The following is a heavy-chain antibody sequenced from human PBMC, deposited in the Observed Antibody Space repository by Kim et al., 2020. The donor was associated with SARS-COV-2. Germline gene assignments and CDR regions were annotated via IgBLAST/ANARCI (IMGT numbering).Heavy chain of an antibody. CDR2: ISSNGGST. V-gene: IGHV3-64D*09. CDR1: GFTFSSYA. J-gene: IGHJ4*02. CDR3: VKDVVVITSEGVFDY. Sequence: GGSLRLSCSASGFTFSSYAMHWVRQAPGKGLEYVSAISSNGGSTYYADSVKGRFTISRDNSKNTLYLQMSSLRAEDTAVYYCVKDVVVITSEGVFDYWGQGTLVTVSS. D-gene: IGHD3-22*01.